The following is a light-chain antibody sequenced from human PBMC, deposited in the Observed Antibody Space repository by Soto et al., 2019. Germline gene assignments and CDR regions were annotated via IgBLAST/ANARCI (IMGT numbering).Light chain of an antibody. Sequence: QSALTPPASVSGSPGQSITISCPGTSSDVGGYNFVSWYQQHPGKAPKLMIYEVSNRPSGVSSRFSGSKSGNTASLTISGHQAEDEGDYYCSSYTSSSSYVFGTGTKVTVL. CDR3: SSYTSSSSYV. CDR1: SSDVGGYNF. CDR2: EVS. J-gene: IGLJ1*01. V-gene: IGLV2-14*01.